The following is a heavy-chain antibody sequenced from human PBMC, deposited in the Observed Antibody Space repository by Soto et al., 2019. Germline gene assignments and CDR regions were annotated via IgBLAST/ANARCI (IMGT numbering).Heavy chain of an antibody. CDR1: GFMFDNAW. CDR3: NIFFWNDFYIKYYYYHMSV. V-gene: IGHV3-15*01. J-gene: IGHJ6*02. Sequence: NPGGSLRLSCAASGFMFDNAWVTWVRQAPGKGLEWVGRIKSKIDGETVDYGPPMRGRFTISRDDSRNTLYLQMNSLKTEDTAVYYCNIFFWNDFYIKYYYYHMSVWGQGTTVTVSS. D-gene: IGHD2-21*01. CDR2: IKSKIDGETV.